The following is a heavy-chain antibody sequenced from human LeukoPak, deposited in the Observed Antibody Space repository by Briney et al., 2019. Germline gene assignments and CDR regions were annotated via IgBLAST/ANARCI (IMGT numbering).Heavy chain of an antibody. CDR3: AKGDWGSPFDY. V-gene: IGHV3-33*06. Sequence: PGRSLRLSCAASGFTFSSYGMHWVRQAPGKGLEWVAVIWYDGSNKYYADSVKGRFTISRDNSKNTLYLQMNSLRAEDTAVYYCAKGDWGSPFDYWGQGTLVTVSS. CDR1: GFTFSSYG. D-gene: IGHD2-21*02. J-gene: IGHJ4*02. CDR2: IWYDGSNK.